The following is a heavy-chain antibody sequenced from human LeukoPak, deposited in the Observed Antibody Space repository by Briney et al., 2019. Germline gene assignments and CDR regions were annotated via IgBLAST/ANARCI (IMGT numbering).Heavy chain of an antibody. V-gene: IGHV4-59*08. CDR3: ARGTGSSWYFVQGPAADYYFDY. CDR2: IHYSGST. CDR1: GGSISSYY. J-gene: IGHJ4*02. D-gene: IGHD6-13*01. Sequence: PSETLSLTCTVSGGSISSYYWSWIRQPPGKGLEWIGYIHYSGSTNYKPSLKSRVTISVDTSKNQFSLKLSSVTAADTAVYYCARGTGSSWYFVQGPAADYYFDYWGQGTLVTVSS.